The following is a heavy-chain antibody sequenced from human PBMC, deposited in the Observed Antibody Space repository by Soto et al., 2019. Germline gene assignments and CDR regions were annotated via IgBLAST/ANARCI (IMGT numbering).Heavy chain of an antibody. CDR1: GYTFTTYG. J-gene: IGHJ4*02. CDR2: ISAYSGST. V-gene: IGHV1-18*01. Sequence: QVQLVQSGAEVKKPGASVKVSCKASGYTFTTYGISWVRQAPGQGLEWMGWISAYSGSTKFAQKLQGRVTMTTDTYTTTAYMELRSMTSDDKAVYYCARDFMNSSSWPYYFDYWGQGTLVTVSS. CDR3: ARDFMNSSSWPYYFDY. D-gene: IGHD6-13*01.